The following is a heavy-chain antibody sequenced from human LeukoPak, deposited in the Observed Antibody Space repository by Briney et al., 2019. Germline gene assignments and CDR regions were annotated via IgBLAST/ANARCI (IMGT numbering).Heavy chain of an antibody. D-gene: IGHD2-21*02. CDR2: TIPIFGTA. V-gene: IGHV1-69*05. Sequence: GASVKVSCKAAGGTFISYAISRVRQAPGQGLEWMGGTIPIFGTANYAQKFQGRVTITTDESTSTAYMELSSLRSEDTAVYYCAIGVVVTGLLDYWGQGTLVTVSS. J-gene: IGHJ4*02. CDR3: AIGVVVTGLLDY. CDR1: GGTFISYA.